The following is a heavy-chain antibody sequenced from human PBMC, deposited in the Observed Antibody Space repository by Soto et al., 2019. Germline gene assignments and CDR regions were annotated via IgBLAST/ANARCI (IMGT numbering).Heavy chain of an antibody. Sequence: SETLSLTCSVSGGSISRGWYCWSWIRQPPGKGREWIGNIYYCGNTYYNPSLKSRLIISIHTSKNQCSLTVAAVTAADTAVQNCASSSLYGMDVWGQGTTVTVSS. CDR3: ASSSLYGMDV. CDR2: IYYCGNT. V-gene: IGHV4-30-4*01. J-gene: IGHJ6*02. CDR1: GGSISRGWYC.